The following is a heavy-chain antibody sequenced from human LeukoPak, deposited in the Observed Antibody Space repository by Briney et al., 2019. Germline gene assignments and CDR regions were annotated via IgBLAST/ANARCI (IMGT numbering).Heavy chain of an antibody. CDR1: GFTFSTYA. J-gene: IGHJ4*02. Sequence: GGSLRLSCVASGFTFSTYAMAWVRQAPGKGLEFVSGISSNGGSTYYADSVKARFTMSRDNSKNALYLQMSSLRAEDTAVYYCVKRLNNYFDYWGQGTLVTVSS. CDR2: ISSNGGST. D-gene: IGHD4/OR15-4a*01. V-gene: IGHV3-64D*06. CDR3: VKRLNNYFDY.